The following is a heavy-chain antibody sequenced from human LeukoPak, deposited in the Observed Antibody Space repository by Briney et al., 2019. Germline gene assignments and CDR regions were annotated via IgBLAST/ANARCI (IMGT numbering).Heavy chain of an antibody. D-gene: IGHD3-3*01. CDR3: AKLGLYDFWSGYTY. J-gene: IGHJ4*02. CDR1: GLTFSSYA. CDR2: ISGGGDST. Sequence: PGGSLRLSCAASGLTFSSYAMSWVRQAPGKGLEWVSAISGGGDSTYYVDSVKGRFTISRDNSKNTLYLQMNSLRAEDTAVYYCAKLGLYDFWSGYTYWGQGTLVTVSS. V-gene: IGHV3-23*01.